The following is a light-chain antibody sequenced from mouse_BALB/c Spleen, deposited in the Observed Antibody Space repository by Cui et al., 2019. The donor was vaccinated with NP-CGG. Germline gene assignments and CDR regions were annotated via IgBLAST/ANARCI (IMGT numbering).Light chain of an antibody. Sequence: AVVTRESALTTSPGETVTLTCRSSTGVVTTSNYANWVQEKPDHLFTGLIGGTNNRVPGVPARFSGSLIGDKAALTITGAQTEDEAIYFCALWYSNHWVFGGGTKLTVL. J-gene: IGLJ1*01. CDR3: ALWYSNHWV. V-gene: IGLV1*01. CDR1: TGVVTTSNY. CDR2: GTN.